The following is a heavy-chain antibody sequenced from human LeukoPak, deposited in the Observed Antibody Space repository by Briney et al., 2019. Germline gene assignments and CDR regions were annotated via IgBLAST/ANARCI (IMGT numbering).Heavy chain of an antibody. J-gene: IGHJ4*02. V-gene: IGHV3-66*01. D-gene: IGHD2-2*01. CDR1: GFTVSSNY. CDR2: IYSGGNT. Sequence: PGGSLRLSCAASGFTVSSNYMSWVRQAPGKGLEWVSGIYSGGNTYYADSVKGRFTISRDKTKNTLYLQMNSLRAEDTAVYYCAKDLGVVPVWGQGTLVTVSS. CDR3: AKDLGVVPV.